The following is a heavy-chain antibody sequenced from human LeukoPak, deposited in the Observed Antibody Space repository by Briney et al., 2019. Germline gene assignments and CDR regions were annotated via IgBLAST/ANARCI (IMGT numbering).Heavy chain of an antibody. V-gene: IGHV4-4*02. CDR3: ASNGYYSLDY. CDR1: GGSISSDNW. Sequence: SETLSLTCAVSGGSISSDNWWSWVRQPPGKGLEWIGEIYHSGSASYNPSLKSRVTISVDKSKNQLSLKLTSVTAADTAVYYCASNGYYSLDYWGRGTLVTVSS. D-gene: IGHD5-18*01. J-gene: IGHJ4*02. CDR2: IYHSGSA.